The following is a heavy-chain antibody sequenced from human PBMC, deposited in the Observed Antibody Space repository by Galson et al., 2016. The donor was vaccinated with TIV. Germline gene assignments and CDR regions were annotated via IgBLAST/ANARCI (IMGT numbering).Heavy chain of an antibody. J-gene: IGHJ4*02. CDR2: ISYDGSNQ. V-gene: IGHV3-30*03. Sequence: SLRLSCAASGFTFSKFAMHWVRQAPGKGLEWVAAISYDGSNQYYADTVKGRSTISRDNSKTTLYLQMNSLRAEDTAVYYCARGSSTSYYNFDYWGQGTLVTVSS. D-gene: IGHD2/OR15-2a*01. CDR3: ARGSSTSYYNFDY. CDR1: GFTFSKFA.